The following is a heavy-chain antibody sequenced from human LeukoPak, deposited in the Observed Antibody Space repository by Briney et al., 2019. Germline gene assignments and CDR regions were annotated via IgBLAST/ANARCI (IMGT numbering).Heavy chain of an antibody. CDR1: GYTLSELS. CDR2: FDVAETDT. CDR3: ARDRGGSSGYYDY. Sequence: GASVKVSCKVSGYTLSELSMHWVRQSPGKGLEWMGGFDVAETDTIYAQKFQGRVTMTEDTSTDTAYMELNSLRSEDTAVYYCARDRGGSSGYYDYWGQGTLVTVSS. J-gene: IGHJ4*02. V-gene: IGHV1-24*01. D-gene: IGHD3-22*01.